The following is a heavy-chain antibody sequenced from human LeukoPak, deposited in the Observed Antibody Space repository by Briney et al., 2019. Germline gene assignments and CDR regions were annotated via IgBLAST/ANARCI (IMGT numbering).Heavy chain of an antibody. CDR3: ARELLWFGIFDY. D-gene: IGHD3-10*01. J-gene: IGHJ4*02. CDR2: IYYSGST. V-gene: IGHV4-61*01. Sequence: CTVSGGSVSSGSYYWRWIRQPPGRGLEWIGYIYYSGSTNYNPSLKSRITISVDTSKNQFSLKLSSVTAADTAVYYCARELLWFGIFDYWGQGTLVTVSS. CDR1: GGSVSSGSYY.